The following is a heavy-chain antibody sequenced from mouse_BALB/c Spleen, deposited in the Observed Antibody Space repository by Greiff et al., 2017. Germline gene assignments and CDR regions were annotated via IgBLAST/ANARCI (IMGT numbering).Heavy chain of an antibody. J-gene: IGHJ3*01. CDR2: INPSNGGT. Sequence: VQLQQSGAELVKPGASVKLSCKASGYTFTSYYMYWVKQRPGQGLEWIGEINPSNGGTNFNEKFKSKATLTVDKSSSTAYMQLSSLTSEDSAVYYCTREEGITTAPFAYWGQGTLVTVSA. D-gene: IGHD1-2*01. CDR1: GYTFTSYY. CDR3: TREEGITTAPFAY. V-gene: IGHV1S81*02.